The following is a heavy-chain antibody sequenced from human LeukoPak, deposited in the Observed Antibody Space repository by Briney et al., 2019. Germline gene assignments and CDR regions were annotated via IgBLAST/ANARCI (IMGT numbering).Heavy chain of an antibody. D-gene: IGHD2-21*02. CDR1: GFTFSSYS. Sequence: PGESLRLSCAASGFTFSSYSMNWVRQAPGKGLEWVSNIRSSSGTIYYADSVKGRFTISRDNAKNSLYLQMNSLRDEDTAVYYCARGAYCGGDCFFFDYWGQGALVTVSS. CDR3: ARGAYCGGDCFFFDY. CDR2: IRSSSGTI. V-gene: IGHV3-48*02. J-gene: IGHJ4*02.